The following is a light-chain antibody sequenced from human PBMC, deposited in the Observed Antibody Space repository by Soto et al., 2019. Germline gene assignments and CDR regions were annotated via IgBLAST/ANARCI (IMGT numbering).Light chain of an antibody. CDR1: SSDVGSYNL. J-gene: IGLJ2*01. Sequence: QSAPTQPASVSGSPGQSITISCTGTSSDVGSYNLVSWYQQHPGKAPKLMIYEGSKRPSGVSNRFSGSKSGNTASLTISGLQAEDEADYYCCSYAGSSTWVFGGGTKSPS. CDR3: CSYAGSSTWV. CDR2: EGS. V-gene: IGLV2-23*01.